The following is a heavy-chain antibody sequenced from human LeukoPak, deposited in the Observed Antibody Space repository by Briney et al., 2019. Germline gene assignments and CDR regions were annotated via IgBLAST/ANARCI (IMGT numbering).Heavy chain of an antibody. CDR2: ISSSGSTI. D-gene: IGHD6-19*01. J-gene: IGHJ5*02. CDR3: ARCTKYTTGWCNSFDP. CDR1: GFTFSSYE. Sequence: GGSLRLSCAASGFTFSSYEMDWVRQAPGKGLEWVSYISSSGSTIYYADSVKGRFTISRDNSKDTVYLQMNSLSAEDTALYYCARCTKYTTGWCNSFDPWGQGTLVTVSS. V-gene: IGHV3-48*03.